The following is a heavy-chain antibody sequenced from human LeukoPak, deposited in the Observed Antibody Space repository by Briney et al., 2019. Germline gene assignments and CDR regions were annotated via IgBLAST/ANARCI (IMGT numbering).Heavy chain of an antibody. V-gene: IGHV5-51*01. J-gene: IGHJ4*02. CDR1: GNTFTNYW. CDR2: IYPEDSDT. CDR3: ARGGDNGDFDY. Sequence: GESLKISCKGSGNTFTNYWIGWVRQLPGKGLDWMGTIYPEDSDTKYSPSFRGQVTISVDKSISTASLQWGRLKASDTAMYYCARGGDNGDFDYWGQGTLVTVSS. D-gene: IGHD2-21*01.